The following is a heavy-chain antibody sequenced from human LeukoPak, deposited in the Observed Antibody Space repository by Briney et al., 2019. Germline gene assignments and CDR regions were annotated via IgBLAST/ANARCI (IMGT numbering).Heavy chain of an antibody. Sequence: ASVKVSCKASGYTFTGQHIYWVRQAPGQGLEWMGRINPNSGGASYAQKFQGRVTMTRDTSISTAYMELSRLTSDDTAVYYCARDGDGLGSHWGQGTLVTVSS. CDR3: ARDGDGLGSH. J-gene: IGHJ4*02. D-gene: IGHD5-24*01. V-gene: IGHV1-2*06. CDR1: GYTFTGQH. CDR2: INPNSGGA.